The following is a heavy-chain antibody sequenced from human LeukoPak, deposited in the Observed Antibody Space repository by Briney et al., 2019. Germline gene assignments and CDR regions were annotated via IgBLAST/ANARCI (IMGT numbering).Heavy chain of an antibody. CDR1: GYTLSNHA. Sequence: HEASVKVSCKGSGYTLSNHALSWVRQAPGQGLEWMGWISADNGNTNHAQKFQGRVSLTTDTSTSTAYMELRSLRSDDTAVYYCASGEVGVEYRAGGRYYYYYHAMDVWDQGTTVTVSS. V-gene: IGHV1-18*04. CDR2: ISADNGNT. D-gene: IGHD2-15*01. J-gene: IGHJ6*02. CDR3: ASGEVGVEYRAGGRYYYYYHAMDV.